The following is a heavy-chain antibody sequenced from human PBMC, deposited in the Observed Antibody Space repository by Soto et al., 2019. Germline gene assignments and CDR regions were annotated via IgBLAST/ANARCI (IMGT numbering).Heavy chain of an antibody. CDR2: INPKSGGT. CDR3: ARGDSTDCSNGVCSFFYNHDMDV. Sequence: GASVKVSCKASGYSFTDYHIHWVRQAPGQGLEWLGRINPKSGGTSTAQKFQGWVTMTTDTSISTASTELTRLTSDDTAIYYCARGDSTDCSNGVCSFFYNHDMDVWG. J-gene: IGHJ6*02. V-gene: IGHV1-2*04. CDR1: GYSFTDYH. D-gene: IGHD2-8*01.